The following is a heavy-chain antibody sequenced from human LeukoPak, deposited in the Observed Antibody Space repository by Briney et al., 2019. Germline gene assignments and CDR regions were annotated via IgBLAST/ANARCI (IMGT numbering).Heavy chain of an antibody. V-gene: IGHV7-4-1*02. Sequence: ASVKVSCKASGGTFSSYAISWMRQAPGQGLEWMGWIDTNTGNPTYAQGFTGRFVFSLDTSVSTAYLQISSLRAEDTAVYYCTRDPPPRGQNDFWGRGTLVTVSS. CDR3: TRDPPPRGQNDF. CDR2: IDTNTGNP. J-gene: IGHJ4*02. CDR1: GGTFSSYA. D-gene: IGHD3-10*01.